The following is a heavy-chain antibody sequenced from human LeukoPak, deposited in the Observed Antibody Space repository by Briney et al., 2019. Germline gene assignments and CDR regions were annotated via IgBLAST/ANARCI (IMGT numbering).Heavy chain of an antibody. V-gene: IGHV3-21*01. Sequence: GGSLRLSCAASGFTFSSYSMNWVRQAPGKGLEWVSSISSSSSYIYYADSVKGRFTISRDNAKNSLYLQMNSLRAEDTAVYYCARDQGGIFGVVTDDAFDIWGQGTMVTVSS. CDR3: ARDQGGIFGVVTDDAFDI. CDR2: ISSSSSYI. CDR1: GFTFSSYS. J-gene: IGHJ3*02. D-gene: IGHD3-3*01.